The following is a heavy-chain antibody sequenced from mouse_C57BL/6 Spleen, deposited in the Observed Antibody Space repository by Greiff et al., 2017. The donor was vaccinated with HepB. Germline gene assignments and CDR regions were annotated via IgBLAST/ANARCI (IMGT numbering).Heavy chain of an antibody. CDR3: ARPRRSGAY. CDR2: LNPGSGGT. CDR1: GYAFTNYL. Sequence: QVQLQQSGAELVRPGTSVKVSCKASGYAFTNYLIEWVKQRPGQGLEWIGVLNPGSGGTNYNEKFKGKATLTADKSSSTAYMQLSSLTSEDSAVYFWARPRRSGAYWGQGTLVTVAA. J-gene: IGHJ3*01. V-gene: IGHV1-54*01.